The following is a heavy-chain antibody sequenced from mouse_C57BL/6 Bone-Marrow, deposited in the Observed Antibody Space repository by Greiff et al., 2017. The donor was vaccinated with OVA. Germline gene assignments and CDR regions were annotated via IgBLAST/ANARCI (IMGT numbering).Heavy chain of an antibody. CDR3: TISYSNYGDFDY. Sequence: QVQLKPSGAELVRPGASVTLSCKASGYTFTDYEMHWVKQTPVHGLEWIGAIYPETGGTAYNQKFKGKAILTADKSSCTAYMELRSLTSEDSAVYYGTISYSNYGDFDYWGQGTTLTVSS. CDR2: IYPETGGT. V-gene: IGHV1-15*01. D-gene: IGHD2-5*01. CDR1: GYTFTDYE. J-gene: IGHJ2*01.